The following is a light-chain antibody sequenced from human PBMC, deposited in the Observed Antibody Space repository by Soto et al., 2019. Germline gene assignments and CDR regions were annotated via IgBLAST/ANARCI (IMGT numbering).Light chain of an antibody. V-gene: IGKV1-12*01. J-gene: IGKJ1*01. CDR3: QQANIFPQT. CDR1: QGISSY. CDR2: AAS. Sequence: LQITHSPSSLSASVGDRVTITCRASQGISSYLNWYQQKPGKAPKLLIYAASSLQSGVPSRFSGSGSGTDFTLTISSLQPEDFATYYCQQANIFPQTVGQGTKVDI.